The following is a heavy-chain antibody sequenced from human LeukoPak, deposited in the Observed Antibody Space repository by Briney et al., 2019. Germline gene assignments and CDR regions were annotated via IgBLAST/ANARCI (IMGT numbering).Heavy chain of an antibody. CDR1: GYSFTNYW. D-gene: IGHD4-11*01. J-gene: IGHJ4*02. CDR3: ARRGYSNYVGY. CDR2: IYPGDSTT. Sequence: GESLKISCQGSGYSFTNYWIGWVRQMPGKGLEWMGVIYPGDSTTKYSPSFQGQVTISADKSVSTAYLQWSSLRASDTAMYYRARRGYSNYVGYWGQGTLVTVSS. V-gene: IGHV5-51*01.